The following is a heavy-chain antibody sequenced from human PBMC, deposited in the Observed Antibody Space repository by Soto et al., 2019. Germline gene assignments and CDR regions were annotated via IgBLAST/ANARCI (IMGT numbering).Heavy chain of an antibody. Sequence: SETLSLTCTVSGGSISSYYWSWIRQPPGKGLEWIGYIYYSGSTNYNPSLKSRVTISVDTSKNQFSLKLSSVTAADTAVYYCARQLILYGGNLAFDIWGQGTMVTVSS. CDR2: IYYSGST. CDR3: ARQLILYGGNLAFDI. D-gene: IGHD4-17*01. J-gene: IGHJ3*02. V-gene: IGHV4-59*08. CDR1: GGSISSYY.